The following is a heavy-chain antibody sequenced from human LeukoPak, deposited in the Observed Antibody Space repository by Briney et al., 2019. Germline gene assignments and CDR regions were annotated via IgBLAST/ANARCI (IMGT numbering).Heavy chain of an antibody. Sequence: PSETLSLTCTVSGGSISSSSYYWGWIRQPPGKGLEWVGSIYYSGSTYYNPSLKSRVTISVDTSKNQFSLKLSSVTAADTAVYYCARDESMITFGGVIVSWFDPWGQGTLVTVSS. CDR1: GGSISSSSYY. V-gene: IGHV4-39*07. D-gene: IGHD3-16*02. CDR3: ARDESMITFGGVIVSWFDP. CDR2: IYYSGST. J-gene: IGHJ5*02.